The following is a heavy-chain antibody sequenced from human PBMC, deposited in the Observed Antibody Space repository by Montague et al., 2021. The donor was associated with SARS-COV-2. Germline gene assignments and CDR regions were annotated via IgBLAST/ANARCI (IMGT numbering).Heavy chain of an antibody. Sequence: SETLSLTCAVYGGSFSDNYWSWIRKPPGKGLEWIGEINHRGTSNYNPSLKSRVSISVDTSKNQFSLYLGSVTAADTAVYYCARGRQHFNMIVVVMTGGEYYFDYWGQGTLFTVSS. J-gene: IGHJ4*02. V-gene: IGHV4-34*01. CDR1: GGSFSDNY. D-gene: IGHD3-22*01. CDR3: ARGRQHFNMIVVVMTGGEYYFDY. CDR2: INHRGTS.